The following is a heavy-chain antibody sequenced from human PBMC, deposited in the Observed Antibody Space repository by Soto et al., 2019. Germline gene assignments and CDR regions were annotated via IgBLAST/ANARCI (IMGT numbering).Heavy chain of an antibody. Sequence: DVQLLESGGGLVQPEGSLRLSCAASGFTFSSYAMGWVRQGPGKGLAWVAVVSIGGSTHYADSVRGRFTISRDNSKNTLSLQMNSLTAEDTAVYFCAKRRGAGGHFDYWGQGALVNVSS. CDR1: GFTFSSYA. CDR3: AKRRGAGGHFDY. V-gene: IGHV3-23*01. D-gene: IGHD2-15*01. J-gene: IGHJ4*02. CDR2: VSIGGST.